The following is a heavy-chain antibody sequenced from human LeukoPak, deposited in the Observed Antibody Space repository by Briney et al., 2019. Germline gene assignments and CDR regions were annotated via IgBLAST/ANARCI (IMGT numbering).Heavy chain of an antibody. CDR2: ISAYNGNT. CDR3: AREFSRVGATKKEWNFDY. Sequence: ASVKVSCKASGYTFTSYGISWVRQAPGQGLEWMGWISAYNGNTNYAQKLQGRVTMTTDTSTSTAYMELRSLRSDGTAVYYCAREFSRVGATKKEWNFDYWGQGTLVTVSS. CDR1: GYTFTSYG. J-gene: IGHJ4*02. D-gene: IGHD1-26*01. V-gene: IGHV1-18*01.